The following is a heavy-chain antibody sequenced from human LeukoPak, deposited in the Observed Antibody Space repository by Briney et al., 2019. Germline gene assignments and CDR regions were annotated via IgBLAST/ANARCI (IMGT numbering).Heavy chain of an antibody. D-gene: IGHD3-22*01. V-gene: IGHV3-7*01. CDR1: GFTFSSYW. J-gene: IGHJ4*02. CDR3: ASSHDSSGND. Sequence: GGSLRLSCAATGFTFSSYWMAWVRQAPGKGLEWVANIKNDGSHKYYVDSVKGRFTISRDNAKNSVYLEMNNLRADDTAVYFCASSHDSSGNDWGQGTMVTVSS. CDR2: IKNDGSHK.